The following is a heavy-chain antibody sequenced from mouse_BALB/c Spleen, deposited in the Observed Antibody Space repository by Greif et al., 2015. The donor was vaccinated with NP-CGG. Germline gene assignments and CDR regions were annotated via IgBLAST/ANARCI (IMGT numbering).Heavy chain of an antibody. CDR3: ARGGGLGQGFAY. CDR2: ISSGGST. D-gene: IGHD4-1*01. J-gene: IGHJ3*01. V-gene: IGHV5-6-5*01. Sequence: EVQVVESGGGLVKPGGSLKLSCAASGFTFSSYAMSWVRQTPEKRLEWVASISSGGSTYYPDSVKGRFTISRDNARNILHLQMSSLRFEDTAMYYCARGGGLGQGFAYWGQGTLVTVSA. CDR1: GFTFSSYA.